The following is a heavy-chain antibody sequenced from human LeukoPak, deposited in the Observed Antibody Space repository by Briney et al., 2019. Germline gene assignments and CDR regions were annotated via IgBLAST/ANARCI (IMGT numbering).Heavy chain of an antibody. CDR1: GGSISSSSYY. D-gene: IGHD6-19*01. CDR2: IYYSGST. V-gene: IGHV4-39*07. J-gene: IGHJ4*02. CDR3: ARGSGGWFENIDY. Sequence: SETLSLTCTVSGGSISSSSYYWGWIRQPPGKGLEWIGSIYYSGSTYYNPSLKSRVTISVDTSKNQFSLKLSSVTAADTAVYYCARGSGGWFENIDYWGQGTLVTVSS.